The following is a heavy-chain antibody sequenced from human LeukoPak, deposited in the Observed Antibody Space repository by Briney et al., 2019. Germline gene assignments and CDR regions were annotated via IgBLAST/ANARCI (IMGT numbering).Heavy chain of an antibody. D-gene: IGHD3-3*01. Sequence: GESLKISCKGSGYSFTSYWIGWVRQMPGKGLEWMGIIYPGDSDTRYSPSFQGQVTISADKSISTAYLQWSSLKASDTAMYYCARGGPFWSGYSSPYDYWGQGTLVTVSS. CDR2: IYPGDSDT. V-gene: IGHV5-51*01. J-gene: IGHJ4*02. CDR3: ARGGPFWSGYSSPYDY. CDR1: GYSFTSYW.